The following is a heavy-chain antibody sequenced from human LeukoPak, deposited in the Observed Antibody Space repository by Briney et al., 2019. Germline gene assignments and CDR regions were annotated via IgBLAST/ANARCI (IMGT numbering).Heavy chain of an antibody. D-gene: IGHD2-2*01. J-gene: IGHJ6*03. Sequence: PGGSLRLSCVASGSGFTFSEFWMGWVRQAPGERLEWVANIKGDGSETYYVDSVKGRFTISRDNVKNSVYLQMNSLRADDTSMYRCAREAYCGGPSCFAVNYMDDWGKGTTVTVSS. CDR1: GSGFTFSEFW. CDR2: IKGDGSET. CDR3: AREAYCGGPSCFAVNYMDD. V-gene: IGHV3-7*01.